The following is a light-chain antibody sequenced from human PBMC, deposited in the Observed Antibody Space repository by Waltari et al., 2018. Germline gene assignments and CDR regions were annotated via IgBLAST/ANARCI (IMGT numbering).Light chain of an antibody. V-gene: IGLV3-25*03. Sequence: SYELTQPPSVSVSPGETAKIACSGDALPKQYAYWYRKTPGQAPVVVIYKDTVRTSGVPERFSGSSSGTTVTLTISGVQAEDEADYYCLSADIGGTQVVFGGGTKLTVL. CDR1: ALPKQY. CDR2: KDT. CDR3: LSADIGGTQVV. J-gene: IGLJ2*01.